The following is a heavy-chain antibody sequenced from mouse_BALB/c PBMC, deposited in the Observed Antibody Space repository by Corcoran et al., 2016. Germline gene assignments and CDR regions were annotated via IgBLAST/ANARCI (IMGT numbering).Heavy chain of an antibody. V-gene: IGHV14-3*02. CDR1: GFNIKDTY. CDR3: ARADGSRYYFDY. Sequence: EVQLQQSGAELVKPGASVKLSCTASGFNIKDTYMHWVKQRPEQGLEWIGRIDPANGNTKYDPKFQGKATITADTSSNTAYLQLSSLTSEDTAVYYCARADGSRYYFDYWGQGTTLTVSS. J-gene: IGHJ2*01. CDR2: IDPANGNT. D-gene: IGHD1-1*01.